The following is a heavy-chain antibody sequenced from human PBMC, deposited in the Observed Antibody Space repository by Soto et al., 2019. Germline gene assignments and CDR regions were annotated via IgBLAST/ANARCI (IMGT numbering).Heavy chain of an antibody. CDR1: GYTFTSYG. D-gene: IGHD3-3*01. CDR3: SRDGGTIPYDCWSGYYTNYYGMVV. V-gene: IGHV1-18*01. Sequence: QVQLVQSGAEVKKPGASVKVSCKASGYTFTSYGISWVRQAPGQGLEWMGWISAYNGNTNYAQKLQGRVTMTTDTSPSTAYIELRSLRSDDTAVDYCSRDGGTIPYDCWSGYYTNYYGMVVWAQGTTVTVSS. J-gene: IGHJ6*01. CDR2: ISAYNGNT.